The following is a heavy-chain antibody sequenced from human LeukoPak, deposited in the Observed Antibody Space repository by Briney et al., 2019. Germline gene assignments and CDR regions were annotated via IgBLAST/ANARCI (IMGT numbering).Heavy chain of an antibody. CDR2: IYYSGST. CDR1: GGSISSSSYY. J-gene: IGHJ3*02. D-gene: IGHD1-1*01. Sequence: PSETLSLTCTVSGGSISSSSYYWGWIRQPPGKGLEWIGSIYYSGSTYYNPSLKSRVTISVDTSKNQFSLKLSSVTAADTAVYYCARPWNRASSDAFDIWGQGTMVTVSS. CDR3: ARPWNRASSDAFDI. V-gene: IGHV4-39*01.